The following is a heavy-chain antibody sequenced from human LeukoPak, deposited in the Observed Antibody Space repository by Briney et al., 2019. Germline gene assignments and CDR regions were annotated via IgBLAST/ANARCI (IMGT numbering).Heavy chain of an antibody. CDR1: GYTFTNYG. V-gene: IGHV1-18*01. Sequence: GASVKVSCKASGYTFTNYGLTWVRQAPGQGLELMGGISAYNGNTKYSQKLQGRVTMTTDTSTSTAYMELRSLRSDDTAVYYCARDRPSITVAGTTSSDYWGQGTLVTVSS. CDR3: ARDRPSITVAGTTSSDY. J-gene: IGHJ4*02. D-gene: IGHD6-19*01. CDR2: ISAYNGNT.